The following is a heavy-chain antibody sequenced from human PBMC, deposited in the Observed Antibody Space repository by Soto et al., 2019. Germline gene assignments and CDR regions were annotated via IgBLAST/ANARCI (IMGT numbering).Heavy chain of an antibody. CDR2: IYYSGST. Sequence: SETLSLTCTVSGGSISSYYWSWIRQPPGKGLEWIGYIYYSGSTNYNPSLKSRVTISVDTSKNQFSLKLSSVTAADTAVYYCARWGPPTVQHYYYYYYMDVWGKGTTVTVSS. D-gene: IGHD4-17*01. V-gene: IGHV4-59*08. J-gene: IGHJ6*03. CDR1: GGSISSYY. CDR3: ARWGPPTVQHYYYYYYMDV.